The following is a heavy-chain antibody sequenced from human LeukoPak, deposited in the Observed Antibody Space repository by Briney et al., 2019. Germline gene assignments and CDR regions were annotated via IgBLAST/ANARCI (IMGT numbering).Heavy chain of an antibody. D-gene: IGHD4-17*01. CDR3: AREGQTTAQMGY. CDR1: GYTFTGSY. J-gene: IGHJ4*02. Sequence: MKVSCKASGYTFTGSYIHWVRQAPGQGLEWMGWINPNSGGTNYAQKIQYRVTMTRDTSISTAYMELSSLRADDTAVYYCAREGQTTAQMGYWGQGTLVTVSS. V-gene: IGHV1-2*02. CDR2: INPNSGGT.